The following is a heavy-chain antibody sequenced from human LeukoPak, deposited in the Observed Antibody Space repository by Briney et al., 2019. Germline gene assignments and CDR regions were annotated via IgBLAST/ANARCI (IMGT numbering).Heavy chain of an antibody. J-gene: IGHJ4*02. CDR1: GYSFTSNY. CDR2: IYPRDGST. Sequence: ASVKVSCKASGYSFTSNYIHWVRQAPGQGLEWMGMIYPRDGSTSXAQKFQGRVTVTRDTSTSTVHMELSGLRSEDTAVYYCARDQEAFDYWGQGTLVTVSS. CDR3: ARDQEAFDY. V-gene: IGHV1-46*01.